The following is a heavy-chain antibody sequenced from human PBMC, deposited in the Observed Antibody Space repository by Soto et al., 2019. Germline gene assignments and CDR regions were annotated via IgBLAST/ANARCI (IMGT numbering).Heavy chain of an antibody. Sequence: PGGYLRLSCAASGFVFSSHWMHWVRQAPGKGLVGVSHIGPDGSNIWEADSVQGRFTISRANSRNRLYLQMNSLRDEDTAIYYCVRDNNWSFDYGVQGILVTDS. CDR2: IGPDGSNI. V-gene: IGHV3-74*01. D-gene: IGHD1-1*01. CDR3: VRDNNWSFDY. J-gene: IGHJ4*02. CDR1: GFVFSSHW.